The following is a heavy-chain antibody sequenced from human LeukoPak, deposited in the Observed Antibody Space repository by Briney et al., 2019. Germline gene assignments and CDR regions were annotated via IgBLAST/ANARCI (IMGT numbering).Heavy chain of an antibody. CDR3: AKSGYSYGYYYGMDV. CDR1: GFTVSSNY. V-gene: IGHV3-53*01. Sequence: SGGSLRLSCAASGFTVSSNYMSWVRQAPGKGLEWVSIIYSGGSGGSTYYADSVKGRFTISRDNSKNTLYLQMNSLRAEDTAVYYCAKSGYSYGYYYGMDVWGQGTTVTVSS. D-gene: IGHD5-18*01. CDR2: IYSGGSGGST. J-gene: IGHJ6*02.